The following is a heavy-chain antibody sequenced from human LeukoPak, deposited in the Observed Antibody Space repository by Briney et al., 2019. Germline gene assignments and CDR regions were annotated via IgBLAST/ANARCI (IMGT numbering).Heavy chain of an antibody. D-gene: IGHD3-10*01. CDR3: ARRTPGKNWFDP. Sequence: PSETLSLTCAVSGYSINTAYYWGWIRQPPGKGLEGLGSMYHSGITYYTPSLKSRVTISVDTSKNHFSLKLNSVTAADTAVYYCARRTPGKNWFDPWGQGTLVTVSS. CDR2: MYHSGIT. J-gene: IGHJ5*02. V-gene: IGHV4-38-2*01. CDR1: GYSINTAYY.